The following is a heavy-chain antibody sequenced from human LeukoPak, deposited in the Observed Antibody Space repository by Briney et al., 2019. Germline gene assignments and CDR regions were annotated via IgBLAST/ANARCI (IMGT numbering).Heavy chain of an antibody. Sequence: GGSLKISCNSSGYIYTSYWIGWVRPVPGKGLEWMGIFYPGDSDTRYSPSFQGQVTISADKSISTAYLQWSSLKASDTAMYYCTRHLGYCSSTSCYPGAYWGQGTLVTVSS. D-gene: IGHD2-2*01. J-gene: IGHJ4*02. CDR2: FYPGDSDT. V-gene: IGHV5-51*01. CDR1: GYIYTSYW. CDR3: TRHLGYCSSTSCYPGAY.